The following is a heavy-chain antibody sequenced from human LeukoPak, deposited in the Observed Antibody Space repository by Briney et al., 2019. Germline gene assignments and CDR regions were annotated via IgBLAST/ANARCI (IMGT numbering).Heavy chain of an antibody. Sequence: ASVKVSCKASGYTFTSYYMHLVRQPPGQGLEWMGIINPSGGSTSYAQKFQGRVTMTRDTSTSTVYMELSSLRSEDTAVYYCARDREGQTYWFDPWGQGTLVTVYS. CDR3: ARDREGQTYWFDP. J-gene: IGHJ5*02. CDR1: GYTFTSYY. CDR2: INPSGGST. V-gene: IGHV1-46*01.